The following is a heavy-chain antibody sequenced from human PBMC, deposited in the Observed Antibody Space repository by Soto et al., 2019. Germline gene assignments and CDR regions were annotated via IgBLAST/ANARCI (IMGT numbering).Heavy chain of an antibody. Sequence: GASVKVSCKASGYTFTSYGISWVRQAPGQGLEWMGWISAYNGNTNYAQKLQGRVTMTTDTSTSTAYMELRSLRSDDTAVYYCARDLSDNINYGDLRTPWGQGTLVTGSS. CDR1: GYTFTSYG. V-gene: IGHV1-18*01. CDR2: ISAYNGNT. J-gene: IGHJ5*02. CDR3: ARDLSDNINYGDLRTP. D-gene: IGHD4-17*01.